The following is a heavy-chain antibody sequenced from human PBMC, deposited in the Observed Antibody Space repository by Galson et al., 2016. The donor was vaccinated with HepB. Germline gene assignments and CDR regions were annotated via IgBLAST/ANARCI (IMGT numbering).Heavy chain of an antibody. V-gene: IGHV3-53*01. Sequence: SLRLSCAASGFTVSNNYMIWFRQAPGKVLEWVSLIYSTGTTSYADSVKGRFTISRDSSKNTLYLQMNSLRAEDTAIYYCARDSGTPPPRRGPSSGYWGQGTLVTGSS. CDR1: GFTVSNNY. D-gene: IGHD1-26*01. J-gene: IGHJ4*02. CDR3: ARDSGTPPPRRGPSSGY. CDR2: IYSTGTT.